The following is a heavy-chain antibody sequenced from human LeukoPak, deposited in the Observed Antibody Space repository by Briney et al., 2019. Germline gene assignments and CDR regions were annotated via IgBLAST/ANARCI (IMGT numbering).Heavy chain of an antibody. J-gene: IGHJ4*02. CDR2: ISWNSGSI. CDR3: AKGTGPTDY. CDR1: GFTFSSYA. V-gene: IGHV3-9*01. Sequence: GGSLRLSCAASGFTFSSYAMHWVRQAPGKGLEWVSGISWNSGSIGYADSVKGRFTISRDNAKNSLYLQMNSLRAEDTALYYCAKGTGPTDYWGQGTLVTVSS. D-gene: IGHD1-14*01.